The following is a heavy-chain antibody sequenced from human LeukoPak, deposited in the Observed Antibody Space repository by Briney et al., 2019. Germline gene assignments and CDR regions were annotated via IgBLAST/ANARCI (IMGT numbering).Heavy chain of an antibody. CDR1: GFTFSSYA. CDR3: ARDQRGYLYYMDV. CDR2: ISGSGGSA. Sequence: GGSLRLSCAASGFTFSSYAMSWVRQAPGKGLEWVSAISGSGGSAYYADSVNGRFTISRDNSKNTVYLQMNSLGAEDTAVCYCARDQRGYLYYMDVWGKGTTVTISS. J-gene: IGHJ6*03. V-gene: IGHV3-23*01. D-gene: IGHD1-1*01.